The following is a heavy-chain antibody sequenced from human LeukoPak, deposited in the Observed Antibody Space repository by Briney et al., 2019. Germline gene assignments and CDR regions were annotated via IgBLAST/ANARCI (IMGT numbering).Heavy chain of an antibody. CDR3: ARDRGDSSGWYSDY. D-gene: IGHD6-19*01. J-gene: IGHJ4*02. CDR1: GGSISSGSYY. CDR2: IYTSGST. Sequence: PSETLSLTCTVSGGSISSGSYYWSWIRQPAGKGLEWIGRIYTSGSTNYNPSLKSRVTISVDTSKNQFSLKLSSVTAADTAVYYCARDRGDSSGWYSDYWGQGTLVTVSS. V-gene: IGHV4-61*02.